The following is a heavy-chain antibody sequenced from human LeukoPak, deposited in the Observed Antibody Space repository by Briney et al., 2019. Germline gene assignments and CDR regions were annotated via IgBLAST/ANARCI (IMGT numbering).Heavy chain of an antibody. D-gene: IGHD3-16*01. J-gene: IGHJ2*01. CDR2: IYPGDSDT. V-gene: IGHV5-51*01. CDR1: GFRFDIYW. CDR3: ARRQGGQHWHFDL. Sequence: GESLKISCQGSGFRFDIYWIGWVRQIPGKGLGWMGNIYPGDSDTRFSPSFQGQATMSADRSSGTAYLQWSSLKAWDTAMYYCARRQGGQHWHFDLWGRGAAVTVSS.